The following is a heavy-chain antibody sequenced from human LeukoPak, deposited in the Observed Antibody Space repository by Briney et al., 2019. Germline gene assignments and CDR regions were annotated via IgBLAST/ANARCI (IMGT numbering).Heavy chain of an antibody. J-gene: IGHJ4*02. Sequence: GGSLRLSCAASGFTFSSYEMNWVRQAPGKGLEWVSYISSSGSTIYYADSVKGRFTISRDNAKNTLYLQMNSLRAEDTAVYYCASGGSYDYFDYWGQGTLVTVSS. V-gene: IGHV3-48*03. CDR2: ISSSGSTI. D-gene: IGHD1-26*01. CDR1: GFTFSSYE. CDR3: ASGGSYDYFDY.